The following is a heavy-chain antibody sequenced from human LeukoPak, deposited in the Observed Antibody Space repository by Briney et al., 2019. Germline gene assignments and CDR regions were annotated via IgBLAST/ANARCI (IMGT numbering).Heavy chain of an antibody. CDR1: GDSISSYH. J-gene: IGHJ6*02. Sequence: SETLSLTCTVSGDSISSYHWSWIRQPPGKGLEWIGHIYYTGSTNYNPSLKGRVTISLDTSKNQFSLKLSSVTAADTAVYYCTRSLGVVIHGGMDVWGQGTTVTVSS. CDR2: IYYTGST. CDR3: TRSLGVVIHGGMDV. V-gene: IGHV4-59*01. D-gene: IGHD3-3*01.